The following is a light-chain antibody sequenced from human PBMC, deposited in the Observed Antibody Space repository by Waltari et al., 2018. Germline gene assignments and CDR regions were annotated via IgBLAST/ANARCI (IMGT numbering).Light chain of an antibody. CDR3: QQTYSSPHT. V-gene: IGKV1-39*01. Sequence: DIQMTQSPSSLSASLGDRVTISCRASQSMYNYLNWYQQKPGKPPNLPIYTASTLQRGVPSRFSGSGSGTYFTLTISCLQPEDFATYYCQQTYSSPHTFGGGTKVEIK. CDR1: QSMYNY. CDR2: TAS. J-gene: IGKJ4*01.